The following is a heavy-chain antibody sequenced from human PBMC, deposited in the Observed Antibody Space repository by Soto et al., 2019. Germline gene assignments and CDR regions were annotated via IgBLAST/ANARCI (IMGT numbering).Heavy chain of an antibody. CDR2: ISSSSSTI. J-gene: IGHJ3*02. Sequence: PGGSLRLSCGASGFTFSSYSMNWVRQAPGKGLEWISYISSSSSTIFYADSVKGRFTISRDNSKSTLYLQMNSLRAEDTAVYYCARLYCSASSCYSVGAFDIRGQGTMVTVSS. CDR3: ARLYCSASSCYSVGAFDI. CDR1: GFTFSSYS. D-gene: IGHD2-15*01. V-gene: IGHV3-48*01.